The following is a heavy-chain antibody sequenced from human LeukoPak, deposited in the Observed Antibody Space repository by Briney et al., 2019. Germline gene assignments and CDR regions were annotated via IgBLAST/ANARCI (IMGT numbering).Heavy chain of an antibody. Sequence: PGGSLRLSCAASGFTFNDHHMDWVRQAPGKGLEWVGRSRNKARSYATEYVASVKGRFTISRAKNSLYLQMNSLKTEDTAVYYCARDGGDDNSAFGIWGHGTLVTVSS. V-gene: IGHV3-72*01. J-gene: IGHJ3*02. CDR1: GFTFNDHH. D-gene: IGHD3-16*01. CDR2: SRNKARSYAT. CDR3: ARDGGDDNSAFGI.